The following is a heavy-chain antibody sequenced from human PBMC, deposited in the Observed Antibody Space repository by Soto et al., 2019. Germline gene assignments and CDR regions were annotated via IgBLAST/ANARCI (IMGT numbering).Heavy chain of an antibody. CDR1: GFTFSSYS. J-gene: IGHJ4*02. CDR3: ANRPQCSGGSCDGDY. Sequence: EVQLVESGGGLVKPGGSLRLSCAASGFTFSSYSMNWVRQAPGKGLEWVSSISSSSSYIYYADSVKGRFTISRDNAKNSLYLQMNSLRAEDTAVYYCANRPQCSGGSCDGDYWGQGTLVTVSS. D-gene: IGHD2-15*01. CDR2: ISSSSSYI. V-gene: IGHV3-21*01.